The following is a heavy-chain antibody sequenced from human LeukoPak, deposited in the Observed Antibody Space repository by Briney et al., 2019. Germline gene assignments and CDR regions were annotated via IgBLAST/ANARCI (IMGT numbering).Heavy chain of an antibody. CDR1: GFTFSSYA. CDR2: ISYDGSNK. D-gene: IGHD3-3*01. V-gene: IGHV3-30-3*01. J-gene: IGHJ4*02. CDR3: ARGRYDFWSGFTVAFDY. Sequence: GGSLRLSCAASGFTFSSYAMHWVRQAPGKGLEWVAVISYDGSNKYYADSVKGRFTISRDNSKNTLYLQMNSLRAEDTAVYYCARGRYDFWSGFTVAFDYWGRGTLVTVSS.